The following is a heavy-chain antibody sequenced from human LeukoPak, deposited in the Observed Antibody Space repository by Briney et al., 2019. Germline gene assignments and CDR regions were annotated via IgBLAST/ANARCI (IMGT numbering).Heavy chain of an antibody. CDR2: ISGSGSST. Sequence: GGSLRLSCAASGCTFSSYAMSWVRQAPGKGLEWVSAISGSGSSTYFADSVKGRVTISRDNSKNTLYLQMNSLRAEDTAVYYCAKAVGYSSGWPRFDYWGQGTLVTVSS. CDR3: AKAVGYSSGWPRFDY. D-gene: IGHD6-19*01. V-gene: IGHV3-23*01. J-gene: IGHJ4*02. CDR1: GCTFSSYA.